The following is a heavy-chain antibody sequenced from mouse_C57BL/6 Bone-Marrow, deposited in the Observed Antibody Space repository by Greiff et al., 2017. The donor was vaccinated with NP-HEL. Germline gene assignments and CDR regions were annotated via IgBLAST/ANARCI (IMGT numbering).Heavy chain of an antibody. D-gene: IGHD1-1*01. CDR3: ARGIYYYGSSWYFDV. V-gene: IGHV1-19*01. J-gene: IGHJ1*03. Sequence: VQLKQSGPVLVKPGASVKMSCKASGYTFTDYYMNWVKQSHGKSLEWIGVINPYNGGTSYNQKFKGKATLTVDKSSSTAYMELNSLTSEDSAVYYCARGIYYYGSSWYFDVWGTGTTVTVSS. CDR2: INPYNGGT. CDR1: GYTFTDYY.